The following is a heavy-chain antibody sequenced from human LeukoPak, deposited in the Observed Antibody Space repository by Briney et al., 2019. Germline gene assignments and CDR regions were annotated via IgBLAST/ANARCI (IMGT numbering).Heavy chain of an antibody. CDR2: IRRGANSYTT. D-gene: IGHD3-16*01. CDR3: SRDGGEGGNSAFDI. J-gene: IGHJ3*02. V-gene: IGHV3-72*01. Sequence: GGSLRLSCAASGFTFSDYILDWVRQAPGKGLEWVGRIRRGANSYTTEYAASVEGRFTISRDDSKNSLYPHMNSLKTEDTAVYHCSRDGGEGGNSAFDIWGQGTMVTVSS. CDR1: GFTFSDYI.